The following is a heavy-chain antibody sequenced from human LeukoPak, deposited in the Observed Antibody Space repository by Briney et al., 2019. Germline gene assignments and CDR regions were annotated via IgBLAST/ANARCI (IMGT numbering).Heavy chain of an antibody. CDR2: ISSSGSTI. D-gene: IGHD5-12*01. J-gene: IGHJ5*02. CDR3: TRAPLVATLAVNWFDP. V-gene: IGHV3-48*03. Sequence: GGSLRLSCAASGFTFSSYEMNWVRQAPGKGLEWVSYISSSGSTIYYADSVKGRFTISRDNAKNSLYLQMNSLRAEDTAVYYCTRAPLVATLAVNWFDPWGQGTLVTVSS. CDR1: GFTFSSYE.